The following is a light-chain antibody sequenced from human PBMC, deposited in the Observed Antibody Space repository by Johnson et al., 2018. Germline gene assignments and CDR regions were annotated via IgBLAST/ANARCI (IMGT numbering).Light chain of an antibody. J-gene: IGLJ1*01. CDR1: SSNIGNNY. Sequence: QSVLTQPPSVSAAPGQKVTISCSGSSSNIGNNYVSWYQQLPGTAPKLLIYENNKRPSGIPDRFSGSKSGTSATLGITGLQTGDEADDYRGTWDRRLSAGNGFGTGTKVTVL. V-gene: IGLV1-51*02. CDR2: ENN. CDR3: GTWDRRLSAGNG.